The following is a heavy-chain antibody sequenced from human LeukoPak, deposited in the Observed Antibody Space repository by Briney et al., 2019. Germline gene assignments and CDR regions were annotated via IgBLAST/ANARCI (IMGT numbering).Heavy chain of an antibody. Sequence: PSETLSLTCAVYGGSFSGFYWSWIRQPPGKGLEWIGEINHRGSTNYNPSLKSRVTISVDTSKNQFSLKLSSVTAADTAVYYCATKSTYNWFDPWGQGTLVTVSS. D-gene: IGHD5/OR15-5a*01. V-gene: IGHV4-34*01. CDR2: INHRGST. CDR1: GGSFSGFY. J-gene: IGHJ5*02. CDR3: ATKSTYNWFDP.